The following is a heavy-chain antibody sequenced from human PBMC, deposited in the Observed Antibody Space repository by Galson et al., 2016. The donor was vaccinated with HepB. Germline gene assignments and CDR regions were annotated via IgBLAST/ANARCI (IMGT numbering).Heavy chain of an antibody. J-gene: IGHJ4*02. Sequence: SLRLSCAVSGISLNNYWMHWVRQVPGKGMVWVARIDHEGRGTSYADSVRGRFTMSRDSAKSTVYLQMDSLRAEDTAVYYCGTGFEYWGQGSRVTVSS. V-gene: IGHV3-74*01. CDR3: GTGFEY. CDR1: GISLNNYW. CDR2: IDHEGRGT.